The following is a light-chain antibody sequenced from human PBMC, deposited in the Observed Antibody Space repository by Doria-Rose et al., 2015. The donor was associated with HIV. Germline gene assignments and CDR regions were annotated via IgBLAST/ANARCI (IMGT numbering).Light chain of an antibody. V-gene: IGKV1-39*01. Sequence: DIRVTQSPSSLSASVGDRVTITCRASQSTGGFLNWYQQKPGKAPKLLIYAASSLQNGVSSRFSGSGSGTDFTLSISSLQPEDFATYFCQRSYSTPLTFGGGTKVEIK. CDR3: QRSYSTPLT. CDR1: QSTGGF. CDR2: AAS. J-gene: IGKJ4*01.